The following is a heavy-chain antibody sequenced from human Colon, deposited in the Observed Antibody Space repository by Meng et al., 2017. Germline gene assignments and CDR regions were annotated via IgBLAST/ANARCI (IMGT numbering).Heavy chain of an antibody. V-gene: IGHV1-3*04. CDR2: INIGNGNT. D-gene: IGHD2-21*01. CDR3: ARDKGDWVLGDY. CDR1: GYTFTSHA. Sequence: QVQFVQAGDEVKKPGASVKVSCNASGYTFTSHALYWLRQAPGQRPEWMGWINIGNGNTKYSQNFQGRVTFTRDTSASTAYMELNSLRSEDTAVYYCARDKGDWVLGDYWGQGTLVTVSS. J-gene: IGHJ4*02.